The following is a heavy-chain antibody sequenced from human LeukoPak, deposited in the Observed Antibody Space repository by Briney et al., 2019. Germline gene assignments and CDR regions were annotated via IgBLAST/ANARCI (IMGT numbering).Heavy chain of an antibody. J-gene: IGHJ4*02. CDR1: GFTFSSYS. Sequence: PGGSLRLSCAASGFTFSSYSMNWVRQAPGKGLEWVASISTSSSYIYYADSVKGRFTISRDNAKDSLYLQMNSLRAEDTAVYYCAREVAAAGTSFGFDYWGQGNLVTVSS. CDR2: ISTSSSYI. CDR3: AREVAAAGTSFGFDY. D-gene: IGHD6-13*01. V-gene: IGHV3-21*01.